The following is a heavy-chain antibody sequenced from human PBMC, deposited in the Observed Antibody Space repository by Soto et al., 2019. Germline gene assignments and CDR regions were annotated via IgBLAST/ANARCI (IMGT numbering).Heavy chain of an antibody. CDR2: INPSGGST. D-gene: IGHD5-12*01. CDR1: GYTFTSCY. CDR3: ARGGAVGYSGYDYYYYYGMDV. Sequence: ASVKVSCKASGYTFTSCYMHWVRQAPGQGLEWMGIINPSGGSTSYAQKFQGRVTMTRDTSTSTVYMELSSLRSEDTAVYYCARGGAVGYSGYDYYYYYGMDVWGQGTTVTVSS. V-gene: IGHV1-46*01. J-gene: IGHJ6*02.